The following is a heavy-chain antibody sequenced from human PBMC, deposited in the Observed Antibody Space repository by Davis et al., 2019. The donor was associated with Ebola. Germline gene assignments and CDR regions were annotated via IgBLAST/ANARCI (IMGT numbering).Heavy chain of an antibody. D-gene: IGHD6-6*01. CDR3: ARVGFKHLVHPFDY. CDR2: ISSDASNK. J-gene: IGHJ4*02. CDR1: GFTFSTYS. V-gene: IGHV3-30-3*01. Sequence: GESLKISCAASGFTFSTYSLHWARQAPGKGLEWVALISSDASNKYYADSVKGRFSISRDNSKNTLYLQMNSLRPEDTAVYYCARVGFKHLVHPFDYWGQGTLVTVSS.